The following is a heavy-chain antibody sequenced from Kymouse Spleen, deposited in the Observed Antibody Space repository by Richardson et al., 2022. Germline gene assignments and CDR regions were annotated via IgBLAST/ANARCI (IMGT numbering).Heavy chain of an antibody. CDR3: TTDLGIVGAPDAFDI. J-gene: IGHJ3*02. CDR1: GFTFSNAW. Sequence: EVQLVESGGGLVKPGGSLRLSCAASGFTFSNAWMSWVRQAPGKGLEWVGRIKSKTDGGTTDYAAPVKGRFTISRDDSKNTLYLQMNSLKTEDTAVYYCTTDLGIVGAPDAFDIWGQGTMVTVSS. D-gene: IGHD1-26*01. CDR2: IKSKTDGGTT. V-gene: IGHV3-15*01.